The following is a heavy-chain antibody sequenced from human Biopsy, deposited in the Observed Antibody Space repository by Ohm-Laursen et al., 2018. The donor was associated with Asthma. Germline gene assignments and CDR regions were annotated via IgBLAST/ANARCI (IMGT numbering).Heavy chain of an antibody. J-gene: IGHJ4*02. CDR1: GGTFSTFG. V-gene: IGHV1-69*15. Sequence: GSSVKVSCKSSGGTFSTFGISWVRQAPGQELKWMGRIIPFYGTATYAQNFQGRLTLTADESTSTAYMELSSLRSEDTAVYFCARDYDGDYVQRHLPLAYWGQGTLVTVSS. CDR2: IIPFYGTA. CDR3: ARDYDGDYVQRHLPLAY. D-gene: IGHD4-17*01.